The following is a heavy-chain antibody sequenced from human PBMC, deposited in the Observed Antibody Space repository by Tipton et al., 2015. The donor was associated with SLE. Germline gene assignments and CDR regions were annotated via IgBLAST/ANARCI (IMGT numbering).Heavy chain of an antibody. Sequence: RSLRLSCAASGFTFSSYGMHWVRQAPGKGLEWVAVIWDDGSNKYYADSVKGRFTISRDNSKNTLYLQMNSLRAEDTAVYYCARQLSCYYGMYDWGQGTTVTVSS. CDR1: GFTFSSYG. CDR3: ARQLSCYYGMYD. V-gene: IGHV3-33*08. D-gene: IGHD6-6*01. J-gene: IGHJ6*02. CDR2: IWDDGSNK.